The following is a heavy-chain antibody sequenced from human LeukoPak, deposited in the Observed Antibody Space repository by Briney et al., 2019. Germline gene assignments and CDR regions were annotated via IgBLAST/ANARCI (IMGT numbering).Heavy chain of an antibody. CDR3: ARDVSNSFDY. V-gene: IGHV1-2*02. J-gene: IGHJ4*02. CDR1: GYTFTGYY. D-gene: IGHD4-23*01. Sequence: ASVKVSCKASGYTFTGYYIHWVRQAPGQGLEWMGWINPNSGGTNYAQKFQDRGTMTRDTSISTAYMELTRLRSDDTAVYHCARDVSNSFDYWGQGTLVTVSS. CDR2: INPNSGGT.